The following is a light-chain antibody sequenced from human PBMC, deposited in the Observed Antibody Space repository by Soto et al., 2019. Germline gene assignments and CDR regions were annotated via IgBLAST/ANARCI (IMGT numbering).Light chain of an antibody. CDR2: HVT. J-gene: IGLJ3*02. CDR1: NNDVGGYNY. CDR3: SSFTSVHTGV. Sequence: QSALTQPASVSGSPGQSITISCTGSNNDVGGYNYVSWYQQHPGKVPKLLIYHVTNRPSGISDRFSGSKSGNTASLTISGLQPEDEADYYCSSFTSVHTGVFGGGTKSPS. V-gene: IGLV2-14*01.